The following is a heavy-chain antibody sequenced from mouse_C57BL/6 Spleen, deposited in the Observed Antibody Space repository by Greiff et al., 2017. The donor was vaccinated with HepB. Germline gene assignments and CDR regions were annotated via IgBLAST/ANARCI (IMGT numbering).Heavy chain of an antibody. J-gene: IGHJ4*01. CDR3: ARDDDYDVEGYAMDY. V-gene: IGHV3-6*01. CDR2: ISYDGSN. CDR1: GYSITSGYY. Sequence: DVKLVESGPGLVKPSQSLSLTCSVTGYSITSGYYWNWIRQFPGNKLEWMGYISYDGSNNYNPSLKNRISITRDTSKNQFFLKLNSVTTEDTATYYCARDDDYDVEGYAMDYWGQGTSVTVSS. D-gene: IGHD2-4*01.